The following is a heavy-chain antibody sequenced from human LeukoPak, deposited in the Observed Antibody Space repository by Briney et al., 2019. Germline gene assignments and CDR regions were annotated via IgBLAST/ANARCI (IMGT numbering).Heavy chain of an antibody. CDR1: GFTFSSYG. V-gene: IGHV3-30*03. J-gene: IGHJ4*02. CDR3: AITRREYYGSGSYYFDY. D-gene: IGHD3-10*01. Sequence: GGSLRLSCAASGFTFSSYGMHWVRQAPGKGLEWVAVISYDGSNKYYADSVKGRFTISRDNSKNTLYLQMNSLRAEDTAVYYCAITRREYYGSGSYYFDYWGQGTLVTVSS. CDR2: ISYDGSNK.